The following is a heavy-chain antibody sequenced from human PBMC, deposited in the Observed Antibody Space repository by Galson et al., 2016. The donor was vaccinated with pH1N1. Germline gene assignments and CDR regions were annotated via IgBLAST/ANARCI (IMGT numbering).Heavy chain of an antibody. J-gene: IGHJ4*02. CDR1: GIAFNTYA. V-gene: IGHV3-23*01. CDR3: AKENSLWEGNYFDY. D-gene: IGHD1-26*01. CDR2: ISGDGTST. Sequence: SLRLSCAASGIAFNTYAMTWVRQAPGKGLECVSSISGDGTSTHYAASVKGRFAISRDNSESTLYLQMNGLRAEDTALYYCAKENSLWEGNYFDYWGQGTLVTVSS.